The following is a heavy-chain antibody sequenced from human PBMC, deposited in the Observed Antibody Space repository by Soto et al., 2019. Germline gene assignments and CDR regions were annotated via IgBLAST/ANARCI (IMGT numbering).Heavy chain of an antibody. V-gene: IGHV3-23*01. J-gene: IGHJ5*01. CDR2: ISGSGGGT. CDR3: AKGWCDS. Sequence: EVQLLDSGRDLAQPGGSLRLSCAASGFSFSSHVMSWVRQAPGKGLEWVSSISGSGGGTYYADSVKGRFIISRDNSKNTLDLQMNSLRVEDTAVYYCAKGWCDSWGQGTLVTVSS. CDR1: GFSFSSHV.